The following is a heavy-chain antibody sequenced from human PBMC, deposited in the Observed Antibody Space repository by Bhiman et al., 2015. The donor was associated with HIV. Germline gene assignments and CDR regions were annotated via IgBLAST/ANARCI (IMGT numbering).Heavy chain of an antibody. CDR3: AKASSWRHTSYYFDY. CDR1: GFTFDDYA. V-gene: IGHV3-9*01. J-gene: IGHJ4*02. Sequence: VQLVESGGDLVQPGRSLRLFCAASGFTFDDYAMHWVRQPPGKGLEWVSGISWNSVSIGYADSVKGRFTISRDNAKNSLYLQINSLRAEDTALYYCAKASSWRHTSYYFDYWGQGTLVTVSS. D-gene: IGHD3-10*01. CDR2: ISWNSVSI.